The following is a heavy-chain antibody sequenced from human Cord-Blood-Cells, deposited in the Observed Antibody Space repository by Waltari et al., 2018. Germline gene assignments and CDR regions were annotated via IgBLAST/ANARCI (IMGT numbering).Heavy chain of an antibody. J-gene: IGHJ3*02. CDR3: ARGSVVFPSSSPPDAFDI. CDR2: INHSGST. CDR1: GGSFSGYY. V-gene: IGHV4-34*01. Sequence: QVRLQQWGAGLLKPSETLSLTCAVYGGSFSGYYWSWIRQPPGKGLEWIGEINHSGSTNYNPSLKSRVTISVDTSKNQFSLKLSSVTAADTAVYYCARGSVVFPSSSPPDAFDIWGQGTMVTVSS. D-gene: IGHD6-6*01.